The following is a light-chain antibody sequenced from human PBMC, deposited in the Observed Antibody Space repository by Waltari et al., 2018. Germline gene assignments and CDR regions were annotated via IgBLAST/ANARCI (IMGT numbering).Light chain of an antibody. V-gene: IGLV3-21*04. CDR1: NIGTSR. J-gene: IGLJ1*01. Sequence: SYVVTQPPSVSVAPGETATIPRGGDNIGTSRVHCYQQKAGQAPVLVIFYDRDRPSGIPDRFSGTNSGNTATLTISRVEAGDEARYYCHVWHPHVDPGVFGTGTEVTVL. CDR2: YDR. CDR3: HVWHPHVDPGV.